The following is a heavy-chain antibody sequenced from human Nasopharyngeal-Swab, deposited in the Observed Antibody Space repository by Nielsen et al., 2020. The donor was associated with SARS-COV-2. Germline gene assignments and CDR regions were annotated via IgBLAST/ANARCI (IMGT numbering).Heavy chain of an antibody. D-gene: IGHD3-10*01. CDR1: GFTFSSYG. CDR2: ISYDGSNK. J-gene: IGHJ6*02. CDR3: ARITMVRGVHYGMDV. V-gene: IGHV3-30*03. Sequence: GGSLRLSCAASGFTFSSYGMHWVRQAPGKGLEWVAVISYDGSNKYYADSVKGRFTISRDNSKNTLYLQMNSLRAEDTAVYYCARITMVRGVHYGMDVWGQGTTVTVSS.